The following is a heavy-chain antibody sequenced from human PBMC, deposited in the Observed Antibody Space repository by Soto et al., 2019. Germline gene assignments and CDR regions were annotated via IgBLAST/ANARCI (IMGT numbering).Heavy chain of an antibody. V-gene: IGHV3-23*01. CDR3: AKDQRNYYGSGSYYEYYYGMDV. J-gene: IGHJ6*02. D-gene: IGHD3-10*01. CDR2: ISGSGGST. Sequence: EVQLLESGGGLVQPGGSLRLSCAASGFTFSSYAMSWVRQAPGKGLEWVSAISGSGGSTYYADSVKGRFTISRDNSKNTLYLQMNSLRAEDTAVYYCAKDQRNYYGSGSYYEYYYGMDVWGQGTTVTVSS. CDR1: GFTFSSYA.